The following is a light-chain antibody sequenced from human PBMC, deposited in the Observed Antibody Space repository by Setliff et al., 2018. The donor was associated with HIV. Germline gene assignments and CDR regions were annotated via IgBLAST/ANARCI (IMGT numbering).Light chain of an antibody. CDR3: QQLNSYPRT. Sequence: DIQLTQSPSFLSASVGDRVTITCRASQGISSYLAWYQQKPGKAPKVLIYGASTLQSGVPSRFSGSGSGTEFTLTISSLQPEDFATYYCQQLNSYPRTFGQGTK. CDR2: GAS. V-gene: IGKV1-9*01. CDR1: QGISSY. J-gene: IGKJ1*01.